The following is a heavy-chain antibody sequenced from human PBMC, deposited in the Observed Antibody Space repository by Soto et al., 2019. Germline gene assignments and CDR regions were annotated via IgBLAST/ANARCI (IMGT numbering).Heavy chain of an antibody. D-gene: IGHD6-13*01. CDR2: IYYSGST. V-gene: IGHV4-39*01. Sequence: SETLSLTCTVSGGSISSSSYYWGWIRQPPGKGLEWIGSIYYSGSTYYNPSLKSRVTISVDTSKNQFSLKLSSVTAADTAVYYCARHGGYSSSWYNWFDPWGQGTLVTVSS. CDR3: ARHGGYSSSWYNWFDP. CDR1: GGSISSSSYY. J-gene: IGHJ5*02.